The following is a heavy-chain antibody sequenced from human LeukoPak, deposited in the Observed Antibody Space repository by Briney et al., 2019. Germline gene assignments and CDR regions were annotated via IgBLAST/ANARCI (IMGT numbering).Heavy chain of an antibody. CDR3: TKDGAGAGTDFDY. CDR2: ISSSSSYI. D-gene: IGHD6-19*01. J-gene: IGHJ4*02. V-gene: IGHV3-21*04. CDR1: GFTFSSYS. Sequence: GGSLRLSCAASGFTFSSYSMNWVRQAPGKGLEWVSSISSSSSYIYYADSVKGRFTISRDNAKNSLYLQMNSLRAEDTAVYYCTKDGAGAGTDFDYWGQGTLVTVSS.